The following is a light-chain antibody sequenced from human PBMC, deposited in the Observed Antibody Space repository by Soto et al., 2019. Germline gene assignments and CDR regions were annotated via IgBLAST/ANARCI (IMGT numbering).Light chain of an antibody. CDR1: QSVLYSSNNKNY. Sequence: DIVMTQSPDSLAVSLGERATINCKSSQSVLYSSNNKNYLAWYQQKPGQPPKLLIYWASTRESGVPDRFSGSGSGTDFTFNISSLQAEDVAVYYCQQYYSTPSWTFGQGTKVEIK. V-gene: IGKV4-1*01. CDR2: WAS. CDR3: QQYYSTPSWT. J-gene: IGKJ1*01.